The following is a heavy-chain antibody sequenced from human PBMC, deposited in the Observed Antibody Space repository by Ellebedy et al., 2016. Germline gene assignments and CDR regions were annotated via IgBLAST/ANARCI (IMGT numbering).Heavy chain of an antibody. CDR2: IYPGDSDT. D-gene: IGHD6-19*01. CDR3: ARQNGRLSGWYHY. V-gene: IGHV5-51*01. J-gene: IGHJ4*02. CDR1: GYSFTSYW. Sequence: GGSLRLXXKGSGYSFTSYWIGWVRQMPGKGLEWMGIIYPGDSDTRYSPSFQGQVTISADKSISTAYLQWSSLKASDTAMYYCARQNGRLSGWYHYWGQGTLVTVSS.